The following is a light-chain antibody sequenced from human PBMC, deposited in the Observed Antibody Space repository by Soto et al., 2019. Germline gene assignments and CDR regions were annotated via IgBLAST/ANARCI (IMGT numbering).Light chain of an antibody. J-gene: IGLJ1*01. CDR3: CSYAGGFYV. CDR2: DVS. CDR1: SSDVGGYNY. V-gene: IGLV2-11*01. Sequence: QSVLTQPRSVSGSPGQSVTISCTGTSSDVGGYNYVSWYQQHPGKAPKLMIFDVSKRPSGVPDRFSGSKSGSTASLTISGLQADDGADYYCCSYAGGFYVVGTGTKLTVL.